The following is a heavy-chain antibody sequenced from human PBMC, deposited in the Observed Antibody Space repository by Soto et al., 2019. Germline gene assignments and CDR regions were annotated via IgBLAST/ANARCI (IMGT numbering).Heavy chain of an antibody. CDR3: ARGRSSNTGYSSSWYRESYYYYYMDV. Sequence: ASVKVSCKASGYTFTSYGISWVRQAPGQGLEWMGWISAYNGNTNYAQKLQGRVTMTTDTSTSTAYMELRSLRSDDTAVYYCARGRSSNTGYSSSWYRESYYYYYMDVWGKGTTVTVSS. J-gene: IGHJ6*03. CDR2: ISAYNGNT. D-gene: IGHD6-13*01. V-gene: IGHV1-18*01. CDR1: GYTFTSYG.